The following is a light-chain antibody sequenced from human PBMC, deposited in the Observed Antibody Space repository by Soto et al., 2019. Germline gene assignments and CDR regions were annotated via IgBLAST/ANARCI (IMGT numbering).Light chain of an antibody. J-gene: IGLJ3*02. CDR3: FLSYSGAWL. CDR2: DAT. V-gene: IGLV7-46*01. CDR1: TGAVTSGHY. Sequence: QAVVTQEPSLTVSPGGTVTLTCGSSTGAVTSGHYPYWFQQRPGQAPRTLIYDATNKHSWTPARFSGSLLGGKAALTLSGAQPEDEADYYCFLSYSGAWLFGGGTKVTVL.